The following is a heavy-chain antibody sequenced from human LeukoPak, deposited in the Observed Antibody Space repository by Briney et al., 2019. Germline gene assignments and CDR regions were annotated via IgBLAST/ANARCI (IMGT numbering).Heavy chain of an antibody. J-gene: IGHJ4*02. CDR2: IYYSGST. D-gene: IGHD3-3*01. CDR1: GGSISSSSYY. CDR3: ARAPLRFLGWPRGDYFDY. Sequence: PSETLSLTCTVSGGSISSSSYYWGWIRQPPGKGLEWIGSIYYSGSTYYNPSLKSRVTISVDTSKNQFSLKLSSVTAADTAVYYCARAPLRFLGWPRGDYFDYWGQGTLVTVSS. V-gene: IGHV4-39*01.